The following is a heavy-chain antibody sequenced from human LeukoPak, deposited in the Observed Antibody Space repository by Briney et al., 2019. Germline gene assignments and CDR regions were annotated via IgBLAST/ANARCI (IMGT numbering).Heavy chain of an antibody. D-gene: IGHD6-19*01. Sequence: ASVKVSCKASGYTFTGYYMHWVRQAPGQGLEWMGWISPTSGGTNYAQKFQGRVTMTRNTSISTAYMELSSLRSEDTAVYYCAREKGYSSGWYLDYWGQGTLVTVSS. CDR2: ISPTSGGT. J-gene: IGHJ4*02. CDR3: AREKGYSSGWYLDY. CDR1: GYTFTGYY. V-gene: IGHV1-2*02.